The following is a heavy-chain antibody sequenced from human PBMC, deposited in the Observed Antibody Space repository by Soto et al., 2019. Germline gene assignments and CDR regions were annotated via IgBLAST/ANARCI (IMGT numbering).Heavy chain of an antibody. V-gene: IGHV1-3*01. CDR2: INADNGNT. D-gene: IGHD3-10*01. CDR3: ASPSYGSGNYY. CDR1: GYTFSNYA. Sequence: QAQLVQSGAEVKKPGASVKVSCKASGYTFSNYALHWVRQAPGQRLEWMGWINADNGNTKYSQKFQGRVTFTRDTSASTAYMDLSRLRSEDTAVYYCASPSYGSGNYYWGQGTLVTVSS. J-gene: IGHJ4*02.